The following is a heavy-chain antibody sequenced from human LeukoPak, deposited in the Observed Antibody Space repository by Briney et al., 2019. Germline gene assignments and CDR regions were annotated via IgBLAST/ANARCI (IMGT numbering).Heavy chain of an antibody. Sequence: ASVKVSCKTSGYTFTAQYMHWVRQAPGQGLEWMGWINPNNGDTKYAQSFLGRVTMTRDTSTTTAYMELSSLRSDDTAIYFCASYPRTMPTPPFDYWGQGTLVTVSS. CDR2: INPNNGDT. D-gene: IGHD2-2*01. J-gene: IGHJ4*02. V-gene: IGHV1-2*02. CDR1: GYTFTAQY. CDR3: ASYPRTMPTPPFDY.